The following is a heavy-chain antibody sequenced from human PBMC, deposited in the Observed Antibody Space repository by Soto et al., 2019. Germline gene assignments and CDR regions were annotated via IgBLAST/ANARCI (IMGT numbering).Heavy chain of an antibody. CDR1: GYSFTSYW. J-gene: IGHJ5*02. CDR2: IDPSDSYT. CDR3: ARHQSVWFDP. V-gene: IGHV5-10-1*01. Sequence: GESLKISCNGSGYSFTSYWIIWVRQMPGKGLEWMGRIDPSDSYTNYSPSFQGHVTISADKSISTAYLQWSSLEASDTAIYYCARHQSVWFDPWGQGTLVTVSS.